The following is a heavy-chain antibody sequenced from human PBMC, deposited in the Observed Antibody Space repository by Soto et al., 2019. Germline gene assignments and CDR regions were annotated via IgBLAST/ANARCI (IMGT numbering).Heavy chain of an antibody. D-gene: IGHD3-16*01. CDR3: ARDLGGPGGFWFDP. V-gene: IGHV3-20*01. Sequence: GGSLRLSCAASGFTFDDYGMSWVRQAPGKGLEWVSGINWNGGSTGYADSVKGRFTISRDNAKNSLYLQMNSLRAEDTALYHCARDLGGPGGFWFDPWGQGTLVTVSS. CDR1: GFTFDDYG. CDR2: INWNGGST. J-gene: IGHJ5*02.